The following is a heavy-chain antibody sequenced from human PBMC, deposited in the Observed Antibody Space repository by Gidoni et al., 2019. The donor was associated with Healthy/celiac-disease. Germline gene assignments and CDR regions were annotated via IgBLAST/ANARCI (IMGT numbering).Heavy chain of an antibody. J-gene: IGHJ5*02. CDR1: GGSFSCYY. CDR2: INHSGST. V-gene: IGHV4-34*01. CDR3: ARGSYYDSSDLNWFDP. D-gene: IGHD3-22*01. Sequence: QAQLQQWGAGLLKPSETLSLTCAVYGGSFSCYYWRWIRQTPGQELEWIGEINHSGSTNSYPSLKSRVTISVDTSKNQFSLKLSSVTAADTDVYYCARGSYYDSSDLNWFDPWGQGTLVTVSS.